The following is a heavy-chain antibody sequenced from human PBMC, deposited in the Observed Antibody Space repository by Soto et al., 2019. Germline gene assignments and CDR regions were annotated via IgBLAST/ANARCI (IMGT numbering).Heavy chain of an antibody. CDR2: ISFDEARDK. J-gene: IGHJ6*02. D-gene: IGHD3-16*01. CDR1: GFTFSDYG. CDR3: AKGTYGGSAPYDYGMDV. V-gene: IGHV3-30*18. Sequence: QVQLVESGGGVVQPGGSLTLSCAASGFTFSDYGMHWVRQAPGKGLEGLTFISFDEARDKYFSVPVRGRFSVSRDNSKNTLSLQMNSLTSEDTAVYYCAKGTYGGSAPYDYGMDVWGQGTTVTVSS.